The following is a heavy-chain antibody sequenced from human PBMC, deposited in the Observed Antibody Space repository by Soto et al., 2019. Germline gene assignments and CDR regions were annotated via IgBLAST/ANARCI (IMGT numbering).Heavy chain of an antibody. CDR2: INPNSGAT. Sequence: ASVKVSGKPSGYTFTGYYIHWVRQAPGQGLEWMGWINPNSGATNYALKFQGRVTMTRDTSISAAYMELNSLTSDDTAVYYCARSRLTDYSIDYWGQGTLVTVSS. D-gene: IGHD4-4*01. J-gene: IGHJ4*02. V-gene: IGHV1-2*02. CDR3: ARSRLTDYSIDY. CDR1: GYTFTGYY.